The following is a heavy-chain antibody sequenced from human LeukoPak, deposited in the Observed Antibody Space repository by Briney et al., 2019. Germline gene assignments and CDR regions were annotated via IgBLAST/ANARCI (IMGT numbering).Heavy chain of an antibody. V-gene: IGHV1-69*13. Sequence: GASVKVSCKASGGTFSSYAISWVRQAPGQGLEWMGGIIPIFGTANYAQEFQGRVTITADESTSTAYMELSSLRSEDTAVYYCARDCGRGELLSYWGQGTLVTVSS. CDR3: ARDCGRGELLSY. D-gene: IGHD1-26*01. J-gene: IGHJ4*02. CDR2: IIPIFGTA. CDR1: GGTFSSYA.